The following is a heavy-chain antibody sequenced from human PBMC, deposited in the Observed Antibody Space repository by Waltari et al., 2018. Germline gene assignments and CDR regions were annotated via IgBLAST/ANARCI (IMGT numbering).Heavy chain of an antibody. CDR3: ARGIAVAGTPFDY. D-gene: IGHD6-19*01. CDR1: GGTFSSYA. V-gene: IGHV1-69*01. Sequence: QVQLVQSGAEVQKPGSSVTVSCKASGGTFSSYALSWVRQAPGQGLEWMGGIIPICGTANYAQKFQGRVTITADESTSTAYMELGSLRSEDTAVYYCARGIAVAGTPFDYWGQGTLVTVSS. J-gene: IGHJ4*02. CDR2: IIPICGTA.